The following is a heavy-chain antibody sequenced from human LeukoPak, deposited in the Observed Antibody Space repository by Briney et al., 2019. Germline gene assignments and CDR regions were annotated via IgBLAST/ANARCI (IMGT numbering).Heavy chain of an antibody. V-gene: IGHV3-74*01. CDR3: VRDATTRSAFDI. CDR2: INSDGSST. J-gene: IGHJ3*02. CDR1: GFTFSSYW. D-gene: IGHD5-12*01. Sequence: GGSLRVSCAASGFTFSSYWMHGVRQAPGKGLVWVSRINSDGSSTSYADSVKGRFTISRDNAKNTLYLQMNSLRAEDTAVYYCVRDATTRSAFDIWGQGTMVTVSS.